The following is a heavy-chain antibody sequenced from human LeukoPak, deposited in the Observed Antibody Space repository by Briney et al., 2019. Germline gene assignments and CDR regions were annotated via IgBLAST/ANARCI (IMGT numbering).Heavy chain of an antibody. Sequence: SVKVSFKASGGTFSSYAISWVRQAPGQGLEWMGRIIPIFGTANYAQKFQGRVTIPTDESTSTAYMELSSLRSEDTAVYYCARVGGYGSGSYPKYYFDYWGQGTLVTVSS. D-gene: IGHD3-10*01. CDR3: ARVGGYGSGSYPKYYFDY. J-gene: IGHJ4*02. V-gene: IGHV1-69*05. CDR1: GGTFSSYA. CDR2: IIPIFGTA.